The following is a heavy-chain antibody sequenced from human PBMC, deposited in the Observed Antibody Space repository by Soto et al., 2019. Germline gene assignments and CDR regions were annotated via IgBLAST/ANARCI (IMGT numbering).Heavy chain of an antibody. CDR1: GFTFSSYA. D-gene: IGHD3-22*01. V-gene: IGHV3-30-3*01. Sequence: GGSLRLSCAASGFTFSSYAMHWVRQAPGKGLEWVAVISYDGSNKYYADSVKGRFTISRDNSKNTLYLQMNSLRAEDTAVYYCARDAWYYYDSSGCLGYWGQGTLVTVSS. CDR2: ISYDGSNK. J-gene: IGHJ4*02. CDR3: ARDAWYYYDSSGCLGY.